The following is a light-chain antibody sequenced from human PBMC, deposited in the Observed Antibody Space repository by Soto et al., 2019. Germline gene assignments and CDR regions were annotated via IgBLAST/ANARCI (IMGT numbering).Light chain of an antibody. Sequence: SIDRYLNWYQQKPGTAPKLLISGASSLRSGVPSRFSGSGSGTDFTLTINSLQPEDLATYYCQQGSRTLTFGGGTKVDIK. CDR3: QQGSRTLT. V-gene: IGKV1-39*01. J-gene: IGKJ4*01. CDR1: SIDRY. CDR2: GAS.